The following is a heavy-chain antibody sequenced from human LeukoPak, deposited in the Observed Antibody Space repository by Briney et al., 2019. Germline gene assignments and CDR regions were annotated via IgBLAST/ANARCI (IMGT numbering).Heavy chain of an antibody. V-gene: IGHV3-7*01. CDR2: INPDGRDT. J-gene: IGHJ1*01. CDR1: GFTFNRCW. Sequence: GGSLRLSCVVSGFTFNRCWMNWVRQAPGKGLEWVAHINPDGRDTYYVDSVKGRFTISRDNAQNSMYLQMNSLRVEDTAVYYCTSWGDTAAEYFQRWGQGTLVTVSS. D-gene: IGHD2-21*02. CDR3: TSWGDTAAEYFQR.